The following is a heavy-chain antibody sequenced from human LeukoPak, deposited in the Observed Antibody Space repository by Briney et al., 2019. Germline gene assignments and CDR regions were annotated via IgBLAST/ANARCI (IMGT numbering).Heavy chain of an antibody. CDR3: AKPGGRLSYFDY. V-gene: IGHV3-30*02. Sequence: GGSLRLSCAASGFTFSSYSMNWVRQAPGKGLEWVAFIRYDGSNKYYADSVKGRFTISRDNSKNTLYLQMNSLRAEDTAVYYCAKPGGRLSYFDYWGQGALVTVSS. CDR2: IRYDGSNK. J-gene: IGHJ4*02. CDR1: GFTFSSYS. D-gene: IGHD3-16*01.